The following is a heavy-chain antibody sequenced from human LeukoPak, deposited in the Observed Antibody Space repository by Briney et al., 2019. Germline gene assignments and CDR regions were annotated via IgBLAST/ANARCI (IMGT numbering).Heavy chain of an antibody. J-gene: IGHJ5*02. CDR3: ARGGSHCSGGSCYSLDWFDP. V-gene: IGHV4-4*07. CDR2: IYTSGST. CDR1: GGSISSYY. D-gene: IGHD2-15*01. Sequence: PSETLSLTCTVSGGSISSYYWSWIRQPAGKGLEWIGRIYTSGSTNYNPSLKSRVTMSVDTSKNQFSLKLSSVTAADTAVYYCARGGSHCSGGSCYSLDWFDPWGQGTLVTVSS.